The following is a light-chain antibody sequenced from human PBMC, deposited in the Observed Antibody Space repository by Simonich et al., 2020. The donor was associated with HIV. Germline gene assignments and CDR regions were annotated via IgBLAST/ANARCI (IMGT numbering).Light chain of an antibody. Sequence: EIVMTQSPATLSVSPGERATLSCRPSQSVSSNLVLYQQKSGQAPRLLIYDASSRATGIPDRFSGSRSGTDFTLTISRLEPEDFAVYYCQQYGSSPTWTFGQGTKVEIK. CDR3: QQYGSSPTWT. V-gene: IGKV3-20*01. J-gene: IGKJ1*01. CDR1: QSVSSN. CDR2: DAS.